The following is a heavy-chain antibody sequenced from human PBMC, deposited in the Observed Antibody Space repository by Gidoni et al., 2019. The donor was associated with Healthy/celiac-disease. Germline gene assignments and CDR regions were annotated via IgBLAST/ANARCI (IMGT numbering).Heavy chain of an antibody. Sequence: QLQLQESGPGLVKPSETLSLTCTVSGGSISRSSYYWGWIRQPQGNGLEWIGSIYYSGSTYYNPSLKSRVTISVDTSKNQFSLKLSSVTAADTAVYYCARRRGIVVVTPWDYWGQGTLVTVSS. J-gene: IGHJ4*02. CDR1: GGSISRSSYY. CDR2: IYYSGST. D-gene: IGHD3-22*01. CDR3: ARRRGIVVVTPWDY. V-gene: IGHV4-39*01.